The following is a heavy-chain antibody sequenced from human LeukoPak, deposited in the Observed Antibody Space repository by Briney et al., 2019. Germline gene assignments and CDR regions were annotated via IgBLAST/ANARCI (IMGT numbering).Heavy chain of an antibody. J-gene: IGHJ4*02. Sequence: ASVTVSCKASGYTFTSYYIHWVRQAPGQGLEWMGIINPSGGSTTYAQKFQGRVAMTRDTSTSRVYMEVSSLRSEDTAVYYCARTYSSSDEFDYWGQGTLVTVSS. D-gene: IGHD6-13*01. CDR2: INPSGGST. V-gene: IGHV1-46*01. CDR3: ARTYSSSDEFDY. CDR1: GYTFTSYY.